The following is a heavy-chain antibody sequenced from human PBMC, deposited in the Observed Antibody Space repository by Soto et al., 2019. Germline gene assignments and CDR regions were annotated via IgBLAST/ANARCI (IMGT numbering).Heavy chain of an antibody. D-gene: IGHD3-22*01. CDR3: ARGLIDIIIVPTATRFDP. V-gene: IGHV4-34*01. J-gene: IGHJ5*02. CDR2: IDHSGGT. Sequence: QVQLQQRGTGLLKPSETLSLTCAVYGGSFSGFYWSWIRQPPGKGLEWIGEIDHSGGTNYNPSLKSRVTISVDTSKNQFSLQLSSVTAADTAVYYCARGLIDIIIVPTATRFDPWGQGTLVTVSS. CDR1: GGSFSGFY.